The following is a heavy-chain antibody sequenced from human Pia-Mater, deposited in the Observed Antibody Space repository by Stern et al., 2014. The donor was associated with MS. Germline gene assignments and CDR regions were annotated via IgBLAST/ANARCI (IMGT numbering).Heavy chain of an antibody. Sequence: GQLLESGPGLGKPSQTLPLTCTVSGGTINIGDYSWHWIRHLPGKGLAWIGYIYNIGSTSYNPSLKSRGSISVGTSKHQFSLNLNSVTAADTAVYYCAGGTVAGLFDYWGQGTLVTVSS. CDR2: IYNIGST. V-gene: IGHV4-31*03. J-gene: IGHJ4*02. CDR1: GGTINIGDYS. CDR3: AGGTVAGLFDY. D-gene: IGHD6-19*01.